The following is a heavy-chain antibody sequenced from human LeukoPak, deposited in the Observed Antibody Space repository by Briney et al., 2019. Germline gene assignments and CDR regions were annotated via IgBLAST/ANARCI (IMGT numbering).Heavy chain of an antibody. Sequence: SETLSLICSVPGVSISSDFWSWIRQPAGRGLQSISRVYSSGTVNYTPSLNSRVRLSLDTSKSQVSLTLTSVTPADTAVYYCSREWFAATYLCGQGTMFTVSS. CDR3: SREWFAATYL. V-gene: IGHV4-4*07. CDR1: GVSISSDF. J-gene: IGHJ3*01. CDR2: VYSSGTV. D-gene: IGHD3-10*01.